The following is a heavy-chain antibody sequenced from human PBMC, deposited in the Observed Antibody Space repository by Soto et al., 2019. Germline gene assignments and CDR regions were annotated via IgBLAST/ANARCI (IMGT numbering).Heavy chain of an antibody. CDR3: ARQRYIAVAGYYYYGMDV. D-gene: IGHD6-19*01. V-gene: IGHV4-59*08. CDR1: GGSISSYY. Sequence: PSETLSLTCTVSGGSISSYYWSWIRQPPGKGLEWIGYIYYSGSTNYNPSLKSRVTISVDTSKNQFSLKLSSVTAADTAVYYCARQRYIAVAGYYYYGMDVWGQGTTVTVS. CDR2: IYYSGST. J-gene: IGHJ6*02.